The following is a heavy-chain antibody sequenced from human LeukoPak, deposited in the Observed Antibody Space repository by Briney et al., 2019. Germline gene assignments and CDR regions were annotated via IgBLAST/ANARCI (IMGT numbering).Heavy chain of an antibody. J-gene: IGHJ4*02. CDR1: GFTFSSYG. CDR3: AKEKWPGYSYGPFDY. Sequence: PGRSLRLSCAASGFTFSSYGMHWVRQAPGKGLERVAVISYDGSNKYYADSVKGRFTISRDNSKNTLYLQMNSLRAEDTAVYYCAKEKWPGYSYGPFDYWGQGTLVTVSS. V-gene: IGHV3-30*18. CDR2: ISYDGSNK. D-gene: IGHD5-18*01.